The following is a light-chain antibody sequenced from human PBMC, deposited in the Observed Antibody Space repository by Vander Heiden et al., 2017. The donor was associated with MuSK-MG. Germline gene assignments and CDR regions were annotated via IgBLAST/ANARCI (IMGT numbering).Light chain of an antibody. Sequence: QSVLTQPPSVSHPPGQRVTISCSGSSSNIGKNGVKWYQHVPVRTPKVLVYYDDLVPSGVSSRFSASKSGTSASLAISGLQAEDEAEYYCATWDTRLNGYVFGSGTTVTVL. J-gene: IGLJ1*01. CDR1: SSNIGKNG. V-gene: IGLV1-36*01. CDR3: ATWDTRLNGYV. CDR2: YDD.